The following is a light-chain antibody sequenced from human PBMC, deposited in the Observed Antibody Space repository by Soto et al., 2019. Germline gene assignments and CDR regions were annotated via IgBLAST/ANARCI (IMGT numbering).Light chain of an antibody. V-gene: IGLV1-40*01. CDR2: GNN. CDR3: QSYDSSLSGVV. Sequence: QSVLTQPPSVSGAPGQRVTISCTRSSSNIGAGYDVHWYQQLPGTAPKLLIYGNNNRPSGAPDRFSGSKSGTSASLAITGLQAEDEADYYCQSYDSSLSGVVFGGGTKLTVL. CDR1: SSNIGAGYD. J-gene: IGLJ2*01.